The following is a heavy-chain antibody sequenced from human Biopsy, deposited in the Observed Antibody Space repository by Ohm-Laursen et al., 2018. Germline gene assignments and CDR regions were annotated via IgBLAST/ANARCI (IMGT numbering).Heavy chain of an antibody. Sequence: ASVKVSCKISGYTFISYSINWVRQAPGQGLEWMGWIRPLNGDTKYGQKFQDRVTMTTDTSTSTVYMELTSLRSDDTAVYYCARGEVTFGELIVSLDSWGQGTLVTVSS. CDR1: GYTFISYS. CDR3: ARGEVTFGELIVSLDS. V-gene: IGHV1-18*01. D-gene: IGHD3-16*02. CDR2: IRPLNGDT. J-gene: IGHJ4*02.